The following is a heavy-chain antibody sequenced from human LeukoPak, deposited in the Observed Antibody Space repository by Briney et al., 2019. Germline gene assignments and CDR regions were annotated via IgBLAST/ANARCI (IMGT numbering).Heavy chain of an antibody. Sequence: SVKVSCKASGYTFTGYYMHWVRQAPGQGLEWMGWINPICGGTNYAHKFQGRVTMTRDTSISTAYMELSRLRSDDTAVYYCARGFATLVNDYWGQGTLVTLST. CDR2: INPICGGT. CDR1: GYTFTGYY. CDR3: ARGFATLVNDY. J-gene: IGHJ4*02. V-gene: IGHV1-2*07. D-gene: IGHD4-23*01.